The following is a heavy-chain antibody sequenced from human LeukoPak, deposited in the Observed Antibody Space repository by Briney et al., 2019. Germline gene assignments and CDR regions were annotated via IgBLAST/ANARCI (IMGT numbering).Heavy chain of an antibody. CDR2: IYYSGST. J-gene: IGHJ4*02. D-gene: IGHD6-19*01. Sequence: SETLSLTCTVSGGSISNSTYYWGWIRQPPGKGLEWVGYIYYSGSTYYNPSLKSRVTISVDTSKNQFSLKLTSVTAADTAVYYCARGIWNSSGWGYFDYWGQGTLVSVSS. CDR1: GGSISNSTYY. CDR3: ARGIWNSSGWGYFDY. V-gene: IGHV4-39*07.